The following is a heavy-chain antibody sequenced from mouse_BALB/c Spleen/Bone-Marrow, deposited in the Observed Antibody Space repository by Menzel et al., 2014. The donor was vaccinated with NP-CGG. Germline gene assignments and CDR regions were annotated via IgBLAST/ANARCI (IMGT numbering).Heavy chain of an antibody. J-gene: IGHJ3*01. V-gene: IGHV14-3*02. CDR2: IDPANGNT. CDR1: GFNIKDTY. CDR3: AVYDYEGFAY. D-gene: IGHD2-4*01. Sequence: VQLQQSGAGLVKPGASVKSSCTASGFNIKDTYMHWVKQRPEQGLEWIGRIDPANGNTKYDPKFQGKATITADTSSNTAYLQLSSLTSEDTAVYYCAVYDYEGFAYWGQGTLVTVSA.